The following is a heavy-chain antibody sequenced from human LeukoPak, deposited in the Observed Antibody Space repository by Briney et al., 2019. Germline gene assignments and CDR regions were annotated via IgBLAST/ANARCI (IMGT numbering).Heavy chain of an antibody. CDR1: GGSIDSSTYY. D-gene: IGHD3-16*01. CDR3: ARRLRPGDYFDY. V-gene: IGHV4-39*01. CDR2: FYNSGST. Sequence: SETLSLICTVSGGSIDSSTYYWRWIRQPPGKGLEWIGSFYNSGSTYRNPSLSSRVTIFADMSKNQFSLKLTSVTTADTAVYYCARRLRPGDYFDYWGQGILVTVSS. J-gene: IGHJ4*02.